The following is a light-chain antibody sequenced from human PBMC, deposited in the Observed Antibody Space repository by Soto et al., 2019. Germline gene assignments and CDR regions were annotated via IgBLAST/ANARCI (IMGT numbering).Light chain of an antibody. Sequence: EIVLTQSPATLSLYPGERATLSCRASQSVSSYLAWYQQKPGQAPRLLIYDASNRATGIPARFSGSGSGTDFTLTISSLEPEDFAVYYCQQRSNWPPTFGQGTKVEIK. V-gene: IGKV3-11*01. CDR1: QSVSSY. CDR2: DAS. CDR3: QQRSNWPPT. J-gene: IGKJ1*01.